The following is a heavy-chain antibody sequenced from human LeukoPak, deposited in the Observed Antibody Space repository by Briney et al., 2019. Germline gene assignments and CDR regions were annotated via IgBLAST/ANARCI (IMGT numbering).Heavy chain of an antibody. J-gene: IGHJ6*02. CDR3: AKKVVPTIGSGMDV. Sequence: GGSLRLSSEASGFTFSSYIMTWVRQAPGKGLEWVASIRSSSGYIKYADPVKGRFTISRDNAESALYLHMDSLRAEDTAVYYCAKKVVPTIGSGMDVWGQGTTVTVSS. CDR1: GFTFSSYI. CDR2: IRSSSGYI. D-gene: IGHD2-2*01. V-gene: IGHV3-21*01.